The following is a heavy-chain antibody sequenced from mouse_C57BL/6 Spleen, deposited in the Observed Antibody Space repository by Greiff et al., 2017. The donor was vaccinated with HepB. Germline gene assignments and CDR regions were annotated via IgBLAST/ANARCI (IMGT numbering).Heavy chain of an antibody. CDR3: ARHAPYGSSYEWYFDV. D-gene: IGHD1-1*01. Sequence: VQLQQPGAELVKPGASVKLSCKASGYTFTSYWMQWVKQRPGQGLEWIGEIDPSDSYTNYNQKFKGKATLTVDTSSSTDYMQLSSLTSEDSAVYYCARHAPYGSSYEWYFDVWGTGTTVTVSS. CDR2: IDPSDSYT. CDR1: GYTFTSYW. V-gene: IGHV1-50*01. J-gene: IGHJ1*03.